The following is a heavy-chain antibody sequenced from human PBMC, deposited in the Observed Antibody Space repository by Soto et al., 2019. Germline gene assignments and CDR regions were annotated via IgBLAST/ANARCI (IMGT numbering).Heavy chain of an antibody. D-gene: IGHD3-9*01. V-gene: IGHV3-74*01. Sequence: EVQLVESGGGLVQPGGSLRLSCAASGFTFSSYWMHWVRQAPGKGLVWVSRTNTDGSSTSYADSVKGRFTISRDNAKNTLSLQMDSLRAEDTAVYHCTTDLTGEKDYWGQGTLVTVSS. J-gene: IGHJ4*02. CDR3: TTDLTGEKDY. CDR1: GFTFSSYW. CDR2: TNTDGSST.